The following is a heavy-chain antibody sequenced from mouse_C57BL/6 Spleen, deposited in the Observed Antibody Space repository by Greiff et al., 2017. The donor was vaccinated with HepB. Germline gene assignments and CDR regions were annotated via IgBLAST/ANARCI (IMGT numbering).Heavy chain of an antibody. V-gene: IGHV5-9*01. CDR1: GFTFSSYT. D-gene: IGHD1-1*01. CDR2: ISGGGGNT. J-gene: IGHJ4*01. CDR3: ASPLHCYGSSYAMDY. Sequence: DVKLVESGGGLVKPGGSLKLSCAASGFTFSSYTMSWVRQTPEKRLEWVATISGGGGNTYYPDSVKGRFTISRDNAKNTLYLQMSSLRSEDTALYYCASPLHCYGSSYAMDYWGQGTSVTVSS.